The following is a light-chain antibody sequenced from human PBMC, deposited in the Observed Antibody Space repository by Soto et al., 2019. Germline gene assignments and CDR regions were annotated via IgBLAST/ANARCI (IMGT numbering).Light chain of an antibody. CDR3: QQSYNTPLT. CDR1: HSISTY. Sequence: DIQMTQSPSSLSASVGDRVTITCRASHSISTYLNWYQQKPGKAPKLLIYAVSTLQGGVPPRFSGSGSGTDFTLTISRLQPEDFATYYCQQSYNTPLTLGQGTKLEIK. V-gene: IGKV1-39*01. J-gene: IGKJ2*01. CDR2: AVS.